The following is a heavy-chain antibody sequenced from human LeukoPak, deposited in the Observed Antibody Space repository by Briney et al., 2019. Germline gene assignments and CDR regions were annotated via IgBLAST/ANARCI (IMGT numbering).Heavy chain of an antibody. CDR3: ARVRRAYCTNGVCYKHFDY. Sequence: PGGSLRLSCAASGFSLGDYAMHWVRQAPGKGLEWVSSISSSSSYIYYADSVKGRFTISRDNAKNSLYLQMNSLRAEDTAVYYCARVRRAYCTNGVCYKHFDYWGQGTLVTVSS. CDR2: ISSSSSYI. V-gene: IGHV3-21*01. D-gene: IGHD2-8*01. CDR1: GFSLGDYA. J-gene: IGHJ4*02.